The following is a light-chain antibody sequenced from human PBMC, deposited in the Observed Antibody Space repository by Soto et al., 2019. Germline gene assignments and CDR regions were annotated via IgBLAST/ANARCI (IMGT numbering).Light chain of an antibody. CDR1: SSNIGTNT. Sequence: QSVLTQPPSASGTPAQRVTISCSGSSSNIGTNTVNWYQQFPGSAPQLLLYNTNQRPSGVPGRFSGSKSGTSASLAISGLQSEDEADYYCAAWDGSLDVVLFGGGTKVTVL. CDR2: NTN. CDR3: AAWDGSLDVVL. J-gene: IGLJ2*01. V-gene: IGLV1-44*01.